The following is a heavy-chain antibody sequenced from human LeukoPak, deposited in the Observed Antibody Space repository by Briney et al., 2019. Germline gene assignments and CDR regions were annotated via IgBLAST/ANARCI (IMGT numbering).Heavy chain of an antibody. CDR2: IYSGGST. CDR1: GFTVSSKY. D-gene: IGHD5-24*01. CDR3: ARESSGWLQLFDY. V-gene: IGHV3-66*01. Sequence: RPGGSLRLSCAASGFTVSSKYMSWVRQAPGKGLEWGSVIYSGGSTYYADSVKGRFTISRDNSKNTVYLQMNSLRAEDTAVYYCARESSGWLQLFDYWGQGTLVTVSS. J-gene: IGHJ4*02.